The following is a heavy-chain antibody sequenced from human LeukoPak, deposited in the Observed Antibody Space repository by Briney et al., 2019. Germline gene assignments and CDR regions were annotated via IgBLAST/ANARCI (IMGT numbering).Heavy chain of an antibody. Sequence: QPGRSLRLSCAASGFTFDDYAMHWVRQAPGKGLEWVSGISWNSGSIGYADSVKGRFTISRDNAKNSLYQQMNSLRAEDTALYYCAKDQDIVDYYGMDVWGQGTTVTVSS. V-gene: IGHV3-9*01. J-gene: IGHJ6*02. CDR2: ISWNSGSI. CDR1: GFTFDDYA. CDR3: AKDQDIVDYYGMDV. D-gene: IGHD2-15*01.